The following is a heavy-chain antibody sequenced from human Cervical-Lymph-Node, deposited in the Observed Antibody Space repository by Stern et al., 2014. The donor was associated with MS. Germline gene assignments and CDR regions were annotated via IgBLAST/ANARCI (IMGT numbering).Heavy chain of an antibody. CDR2: IYPGDSDS. CDR3: ARHYSSSSSADY. Sequence: DQLVESGVEVKKPGESLKISCTGSGYSFTSYWIGWVRQIPRKGLERMGIIYPGDSDSRYSPSFQGQVTISADKSISTAYLQWSSLKTSDTAMYYCARHYSSSSSADYWGQGTLVTVSS. J-gene: IGHJ4*02. V-gene: IGHV5-51*01. D-gene: IGHD6-6*01. CDR1: GYSFTSYW.